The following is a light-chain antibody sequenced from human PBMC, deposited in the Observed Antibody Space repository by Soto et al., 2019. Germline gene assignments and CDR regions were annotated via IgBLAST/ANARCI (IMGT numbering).Light chain of an antibody. CDR1: QSVGTW. J-gene: IGKJ1*01. V-gene: IGKV1-5*01. CDR3: QQYNGYWT. Sequence: IKMNQSPSTLSASVGDRVTITCRASQSVGTWLAWYQQKPGKPPTLLIYDASNLESGVPSRFSGSGSGAEFTLTISSLQPEDFATYVSQQYNGYWTFGQGTKVDI. CDR2: DAS.